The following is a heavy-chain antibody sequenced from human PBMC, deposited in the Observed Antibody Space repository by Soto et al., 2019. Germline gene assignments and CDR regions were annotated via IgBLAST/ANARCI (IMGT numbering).Heavy chain of an antibody. CDR2: ISGSSYNI. V-gene: IGHV3-21*02. J-gene: IGHJ4*02. CDR1: GFTFSTSS. D-gene: IGHD5-12*01. CDR3: ARDNGYDAATLDY. Sequence: EVQLVESGGGLVKPGGSLRLSCAASGFTFSTSSMNWVRQAPGKGLERVSSISGSSYNIYYADSVKGRFTISRDNAKNSLYLQMNSLRAEDTAVYYCARDNGYDAATLDYWGQGTLVTVSS.